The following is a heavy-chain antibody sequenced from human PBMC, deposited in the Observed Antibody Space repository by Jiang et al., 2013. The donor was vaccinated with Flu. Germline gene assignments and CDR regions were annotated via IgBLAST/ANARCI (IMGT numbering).Heavy chain of an antibody. Sequence: GPGLVKPSETLSLTCAVYGGSFSGYYWSWIRQPPGKGLEWIGEINHSGSTNYNPSLKSRVTISVDTSKNQFSLKLSSVTAADTAVYYCARASKTHDYGDYLDAFDIWGQGT. CDR3: ARASKTHDYGDYLDAFDI. CDR1: GGSFSGYY. V-gene: IGHV4-34*01. CDR2: INHSGST. J-gene: IGHJ3*02. D-gene: IGHD4-17*01.